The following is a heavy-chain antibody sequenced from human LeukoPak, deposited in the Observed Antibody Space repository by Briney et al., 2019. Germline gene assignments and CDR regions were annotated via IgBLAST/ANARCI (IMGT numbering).Heavy chain of an antibody. D-gene: IGHD3-22*01. J-gene: IGHJ4*02. CDR1: GFTVSSNY. CDR2: IYSGGST. Sequence: GGSLRLSCAASGFTVSSNYMSWVRQAPGKGLEWVVVIYSGGSTYYADSVKGRFTISRDNSKNTLYLQMSSPRVEDTAVYFCARDRYYESSGYYYSDYWGQGTLVTVSS. CDR3: ARDRYYESSGYYYSDY. V-gene: IGHV3-66*01.